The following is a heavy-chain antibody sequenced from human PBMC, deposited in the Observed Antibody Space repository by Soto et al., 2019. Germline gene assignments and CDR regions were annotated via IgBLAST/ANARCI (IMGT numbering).Heavy chain of an antibody. Sequence: QVQLVQSGAEVKKPGSSVKVSCKASGGTFSSYAISWVGQGPGQGLEWMGGIIPIFGTANYAQKFQRRVTITADKSTSTAYMELSSLRSEDTDVYYCARDREYSSRSDDAFDIWGQGTMVTVSS. CDR2: IIPIFGTA. CDR3: ARDREYSSRSDDAFDI. D-gene: IGHD6-6*01. CDR1: GGTFSSYA. J-gene: IGHJ3*02. V-gene: IGHV1-69*06.